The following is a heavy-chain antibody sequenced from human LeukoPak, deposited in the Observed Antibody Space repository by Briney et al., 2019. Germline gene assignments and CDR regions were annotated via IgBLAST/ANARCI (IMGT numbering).Heavy chain of an antibody. J-gene: IGHJ4*02. Sequence: GASVKVSCKASGYTFTGYYMHWVRQAPGQGLEWMGWINPNSGGTNYAQKFQGRVTMTRDTSISTAYMELSRLRSDDTAVYYCARERGGWYQLLWTFDYWGQGTLVTVSS. D-gene: IGHD2-2*01. CDR2: INPNSGGT. CDR3: ARERGGWYQLLWTFDY. CDR1: GYTFTGYY. V-gene: IGHV1-2*02.